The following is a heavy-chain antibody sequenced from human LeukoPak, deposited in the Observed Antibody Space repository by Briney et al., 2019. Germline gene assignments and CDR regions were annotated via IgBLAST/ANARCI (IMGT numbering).Heavy chain of an antibody. CDR2: IWYDGSNK. Sequence: PGGSLRLSCAASGFTFRSHGMHWVRQAPGKGLEWVAVIWYDGSNKYYAHSVGGRFTISRDNSNNTVYLQMNSLRADDTAVYYCARDIAARRFDYWGQGTLVTVSS. D-gene: IGHD6-6*01. CDR3: ARDIAARRFDY. J-gene: IGHJ4*02. CDR1: GFTFRSHG. V-gene: IGHV3-33*01.